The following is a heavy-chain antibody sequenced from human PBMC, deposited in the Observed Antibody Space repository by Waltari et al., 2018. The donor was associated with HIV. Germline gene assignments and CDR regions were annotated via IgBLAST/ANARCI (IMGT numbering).Heavy chain of an antibody. J-gene: IGHJ6*02. CDR2: ISYDESKK. V-gene: IGHV3-30*18. CDR1: GFPFSDYG. CDR3: ANTFFKTTLNLYYFGMDV. D-gene: IGHD3-3*02. Sequence: QVRLVESGGGVVQPGRSLRLSCAASGFPFSDYGMHWVRQAPGKGMEWVALISYDESKKYYADSVMGRFTISRDIPKNTLYLQMNSLRAEDSAVYYCANTFFKTTLNLYYFGMDVWGQGTTIIVSS.